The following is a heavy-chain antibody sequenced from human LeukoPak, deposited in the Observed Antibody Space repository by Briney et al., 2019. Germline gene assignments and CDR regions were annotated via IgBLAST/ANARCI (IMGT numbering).Heavy chain of an antibody. D-gene: IGHD1/OR15-1a*01. CDR2: IYYRFQYYT. Sequence: SQSLSLTCAISADSFSSNTAAWNWIRKSPSRGLEWLGWIYYRFQYYTDYAVSVKSRITINPETSKNQFSLQLNSVTPDDTAVYYCARMEQWPPNGWFDPWGEGTLVTVSS. CDR1: ADSFSSNTAA. J-gene: IGHJ5*02. V-gene: IGHV6-1*01. CDR3: ARMEQWPPNGWFDP.